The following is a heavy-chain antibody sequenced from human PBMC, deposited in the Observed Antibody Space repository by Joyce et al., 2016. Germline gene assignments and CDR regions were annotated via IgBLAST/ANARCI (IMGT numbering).Heavy chain of an antibody. Sequence: EVLLVESGGGLVQPGGSLRLSCAASGFTFSSHWMHWVRQVPGKGLGGVSRSNSDGSNTKYADSVKGRFTISRDNAENTLYLQMNSLRSEDTAIYYCVRGYSGYINAFDIWGQGTMVTVSS. CDR2: SNSDGSNT. J-gene: IGHJ3*02. D-gene: IGHD5-12*01. CDR1: GFTFSSHW. V-gene: IGHV3-74*01. CDR3: VRGYSGYINAFDI.